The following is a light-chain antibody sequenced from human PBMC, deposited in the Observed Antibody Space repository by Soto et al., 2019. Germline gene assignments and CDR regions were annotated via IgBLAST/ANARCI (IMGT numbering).Light chain of an antibody. Sequence: ETVITQSPATLSVSAGERVTLSCRASQGVGSSLAWYQQKPGQAPRVLIYGASTTAPGIPARFSGSGSGTEFTLTISSLQSEDSAVYHCQQYSDWPRTLGQGTKVDIK. J-gene: IGKJ1*01. V-gene: IGKV3-15*01. CDR1: QGVGSS. CDR3: QQYSDWPRT. CDR2: GAS.